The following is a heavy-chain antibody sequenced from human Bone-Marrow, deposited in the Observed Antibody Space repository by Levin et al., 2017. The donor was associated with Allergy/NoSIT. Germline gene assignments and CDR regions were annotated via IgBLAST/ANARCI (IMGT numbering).Heavy chain of an antibody. CDR1: GFTFSTYG. Sequence: PGESLKISCAASGFTFSTYGMHWVRQAPGKGLEWVALIWHDESNKFYGDSVKGRFTISRDNSKNTVYLQMDSLRAEDTAVYYCAKEGWNNWHYFDYWGQGTLVTVSS. V-gene: IGHV3-33*06. D-gene: IGHD1-20*01. CDR2: IWHDESNK. J-gene: IGHJ4*02. CDR3: AKEGWNNWHYFDY.